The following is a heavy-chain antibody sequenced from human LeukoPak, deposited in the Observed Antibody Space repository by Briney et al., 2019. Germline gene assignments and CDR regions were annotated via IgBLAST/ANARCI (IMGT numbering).Heavy chain of an antibody. CDR2: ISGSGGST. V-gene: IGHV3-23*01. CDR3: AKGTKRGHSSGWYYYYYYMDV. D-gene: IGHD6-19*01. CDR1: GFTFSSYA. Sequence: GGSLRLSCAASGFTFSSYAMSWVRQAPGKGLEWVSAISGSGGSTYYADSVKGRFTISRDNSKNTLYLQMNSLRAEDTAVYYRAKGTKRGHSSGWYYYYYYMDVWGKGTTVTVSS. J-gene: IGHJ6*03.